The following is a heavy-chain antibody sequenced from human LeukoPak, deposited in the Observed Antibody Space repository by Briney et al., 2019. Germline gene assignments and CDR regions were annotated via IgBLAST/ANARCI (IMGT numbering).Heavy chain of an antibody. CDR2: ISGSGGST. D-gene: IGHD2-15*01. V-gene: IGHV3-23*01. Sequence: GGSLRLSCAASGFTFSSYVMSCVRQAPGRGLEWVSTISGSGGSTYYADSVKGRFTISRDNSKNTLHLQMNSLRAEDTAVYYCAKVVGYNYYYGMDVWGQGTTVTVSS. CDR1: GFTFSSYV. J-gene: IGHJ6*02. CDR3: AKVVGYNYYYGMDV.